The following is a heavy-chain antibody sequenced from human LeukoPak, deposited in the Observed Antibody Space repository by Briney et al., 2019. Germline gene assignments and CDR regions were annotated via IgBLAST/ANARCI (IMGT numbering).Heavy chain of an antibody. CDR2: IWYDGSNK. D-gene: IGHD5-18*01. CDR3: ASEGYSYGWGYYYYYMDV. Sequence: GGSLRLSCAASGFTFSSYGMHWVRQAPGKGLEWVAVIWYDGSNKYYADSVKGRFTISRDNSKNTLYLQMNSLRAEDTAVYYCASEGYSYGWGYYYYYMDVWGKGTTVTVSS. J-gene: IGHJ6*03. V-gene: IGHV3-33*01. CDR1: GFTFSSYG.